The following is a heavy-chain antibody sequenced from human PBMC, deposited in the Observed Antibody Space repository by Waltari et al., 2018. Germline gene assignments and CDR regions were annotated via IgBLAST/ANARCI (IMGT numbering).Heavy chain of an antibody. J-gene: IGHJ4*02. V-gene: IGHV3-53*01. CDR3: ARGAWGVAGREPFDY. CDR2: IYSGGST. D-gene: IGHD6-19*01. Sequence: VQLQESGPGLVKPSQTLSLTCTVSGGSISSGGYYMSWVRQAPGKGLEWVSVIYSGGSTYYADSVKGRFTISRDNSKNTLYLQMNSLRAEDTAVYYCARGAWGVAGREPFDYWGQGTLVTVSS. CDR1: GGSISSGGYY.